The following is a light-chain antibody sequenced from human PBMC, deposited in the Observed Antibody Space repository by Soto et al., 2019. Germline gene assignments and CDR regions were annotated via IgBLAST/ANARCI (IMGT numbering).Light chain of an antibody. Sequence: DIQMTQSPSSVSASVGDRVTFTYRASENIDNYLAWYQQKPGKAPKLLIYLASTLQSGVPSRFRGSGYGRDFSLTVSSLQPEDFATYICQQGYDLPITFGGGTKVEI. CDR3: QQGYDLPIT. CDR2: LAS. CDR1: ENIDNY. J-gene: IGKJ4*01. V-gene: IGKV1D-12*01.